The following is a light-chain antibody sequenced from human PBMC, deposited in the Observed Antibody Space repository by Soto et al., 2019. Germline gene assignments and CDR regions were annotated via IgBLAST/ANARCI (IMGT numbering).Light chain of an antibody. CDR1: LGIRDY. CDR2: CAS. J-gene: IGKJ4*01. Sequence: DVQFTQSPSFLSGFPASPVTITFWSSLGIRDYLAWYQQKPGKVPRLLIYCASTLQSGVPSRFSGSGSGTEFTLTISSLQTEDFASYYCQQLDRYPLTFGGGTKVDIK. CDR3: QQLDRYPLT. V-gene: IGKV1-9*01.